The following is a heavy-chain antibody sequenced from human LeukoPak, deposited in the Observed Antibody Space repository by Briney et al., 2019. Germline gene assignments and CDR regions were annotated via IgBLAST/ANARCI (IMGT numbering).Heavy chain of an antibody. CDR2: INWNSDSI. Sequence: PGGSLRLSCAVSGFTFDDYAMHWVRQVPGKGLEWVSGINWNSDSIGYADSVKGRFTTSRDNAKNSLYLQMSSLRVEDTAVYYCAKVANYYYGSESYYFFEHWGQGTPVTASS. CDR3: AKVANYYYGSESYYFFEH. V-gene: IGHV3-9*01. CDR1: GFTFDDYA. J-gene: IGHJ4*02. D-gene: IGHD3-10*01.